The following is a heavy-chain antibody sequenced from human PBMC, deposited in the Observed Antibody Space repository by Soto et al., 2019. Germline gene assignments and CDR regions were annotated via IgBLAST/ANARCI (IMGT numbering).Heavy chain of an antibody. J-gene: IGHJ4*02. V-gene: IGHV3-23*01. CDR3: ARCSAYSDYDLEY. CDR2: VSGTGGSA. Sequence: EVQLLESGGGLVRPGGSLRLSCAASGFTFSSYAMTWVRQAPGKGLEWVSGVSGTGGSAYYADSVKGRFTISRDKSPNTLYLHINSLRAEDTAVYCCARCSAYSDYDLEYWGQGTLVTVSS. CDR1: GFTFSSYA. D-gene: IGHD4-17*01.